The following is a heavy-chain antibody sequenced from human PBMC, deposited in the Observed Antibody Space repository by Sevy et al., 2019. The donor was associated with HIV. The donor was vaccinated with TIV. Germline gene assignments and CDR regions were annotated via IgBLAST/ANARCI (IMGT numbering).Heavy chain of an antibody. D-gene: IGHD3-3*01. CDR1: GFTFSSYS. V-gene: IGHV3-48*02. J-gene: IGHJ6*02. CDR2: ISSSSSTI. CDR3: ARDLERITIFGVVITITYYGMDV. Sequence: GGSLRLSCAASGFTFSSYSMNWVRQAPGKGLEWVSYISSSSSTIYYANSVKGRFTISRDNAKNSLYLQMNSLRDEDTAVYYCARDLERITIFGVVITITYYGMDVWGQGTTVTVSS.